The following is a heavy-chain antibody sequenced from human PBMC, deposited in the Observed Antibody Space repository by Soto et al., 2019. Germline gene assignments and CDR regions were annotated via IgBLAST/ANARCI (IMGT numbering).Heavy chain of an antibody. CDR2: IWYDGRIE. CDR1: GFTFGTYA. Sequence: GGSLRLSCAASGFTFGTYAMHCVRQAPGKGLEWVAGIWYDGRIENYADSVKGRFSISRDNSKSTVSLHMNSLRVEDTAIYYCARADCGGQCACEYWGQGTLVTVSS. CDR3: ARADCGGQCACEY. J-gene: IGHJ4*02. V-gene: IGHV3-33*01. D-gene: IGHD2-21*01.